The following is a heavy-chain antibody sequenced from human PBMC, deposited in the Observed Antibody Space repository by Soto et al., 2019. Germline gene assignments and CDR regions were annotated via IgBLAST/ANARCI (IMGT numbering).Heavy chain of an antibody. J-gene: IGHJ4*02. V-gene: IGHV3-23*01. CDR3: AKGHSYYDFHLEY. CDR2: ISGSGRAT. D-gene: IGHD3-3*01. Sequence: EVQLLESGGGLVQPGGSPRLSCAASGFSFGSYAMSWVRQAPGKGLEWVSTISGSGRATYYADSVKGRFTISRDNSKNTLYLEMNSLRAEDMAVYHCAKGHSYYDFHLEYWGQGTLVTVSS. CDR1: GFSFGSYA.